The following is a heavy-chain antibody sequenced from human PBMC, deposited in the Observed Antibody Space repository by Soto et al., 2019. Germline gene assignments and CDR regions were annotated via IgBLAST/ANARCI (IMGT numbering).Heavy chain of an antibody. CDR1: GGTFSSYA. CDR2: IIPIFGTA. V-gene: IGHV1-69*13. Sequence: VASVKVSCKASGGTFSSYAISWVRQAPGQGLEWMGGIIPIFGTANYAQKFQGRVTITADESTSTAYMELSSLRSEDTAVYYCASHSTTYYDFWSGPGPWGQGTLVTVSS. D-gene: IGHD3-3*01. CDR3: ASHSTTYYDFWSGPGP. J-gene: IGHJ5*02.